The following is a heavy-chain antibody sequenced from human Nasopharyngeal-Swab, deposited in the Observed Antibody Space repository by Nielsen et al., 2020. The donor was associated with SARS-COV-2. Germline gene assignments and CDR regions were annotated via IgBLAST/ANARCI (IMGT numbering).Heavy chain of an antibody. CDR1: GFTFSSYG. Sequence: GASLQISCAASGFTFSSYGMHWVRQAPGKGLEWVAVISYDGSNKYYADSVKGRFTISRDNSKNTLYLQMNSLRAEDTAVYYCAKWDPFSGGYSSSWYPVGGFDYWGQGTLVTVSS. CDR2: ISYDGSNK. D-gene: IGHD6-13*01. CDR3: AKWDPFSGGYSSSWYPVGGFDY. V-gene: IGHV3-30*18. J-gene: IGHJ4*02.